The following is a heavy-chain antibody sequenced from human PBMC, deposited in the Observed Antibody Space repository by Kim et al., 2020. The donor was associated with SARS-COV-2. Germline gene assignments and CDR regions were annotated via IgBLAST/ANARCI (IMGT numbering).Heavy chain of an antibody. J-gene: IGHJ4*02. V-gene: IGHV3-64D*09. CDR3: VQGLDY. Sequence: SNGGSTYYADAVKGRFTITRDNSKNTLYLQMSSLRAEDTALYYCVQGLDYWGQGTLVTVSS. CDR2: SNGGST.